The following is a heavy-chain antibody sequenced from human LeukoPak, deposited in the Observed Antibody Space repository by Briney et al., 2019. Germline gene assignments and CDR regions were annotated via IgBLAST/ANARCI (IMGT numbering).Heavy chain of an antibody. CDR3: ARGTGEGYTYGRYYFDY. V-gene: IGHV1-2*02. Sequence: ASVKVSCKASGYTFTNYDINWVRQATGQGLEWMGWINPNSGVTDYAQNFQGRVTMTRDTSISTAYVELSRLRSDDTAVYYCARGTGEGYTYGRYYFDYWGQGTLVTVSS. CDR1: GYTFTNYD. J-gene: IGHJ4*02. D-gene: IGHD5-18*01. CDR2: INPNSGVT.